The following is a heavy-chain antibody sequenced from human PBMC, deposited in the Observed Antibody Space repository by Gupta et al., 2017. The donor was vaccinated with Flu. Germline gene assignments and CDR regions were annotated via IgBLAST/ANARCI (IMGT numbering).Heavy chain of an antibody. J-gene: IGHJ4*02. V-gene: IGHV3-23*01. CDR1: GSDCSSYA. CDR3: AIPVLRSSYFDY. CDR2: ISGSGGST. Sequence: EVQLLESGGGLVQPGGSLRLSCAASGSDCSSYAMSWVRQAPGKGLEWVSAISGSGGSTYYADYVKGRFTISRDNSKNTLYLQMNSRRAEDTAVYYCAIPVLRSSYFDYWGQGTLVTVSA. D-gene: IGHD3-3*01.